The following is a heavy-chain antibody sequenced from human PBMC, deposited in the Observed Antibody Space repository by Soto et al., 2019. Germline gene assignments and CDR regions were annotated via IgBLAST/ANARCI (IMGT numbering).Heavy chain of an antibody. J-gene: IGHJ6*02. CDR3: ASRGGNPRGYYYYYCGMDV. CDR1: GGTFSSYA. V-gene: IGHV1-69*06. Sequence: QVQLVQSGAEVKKPGSSVKVSCKASGGTFSSYAISWVRQAPGQGLEWMGGIIPIFGTANYAQKFQGRVTITADKSTRTAYMKLSSLRSEDTAVDYCASRGGNPRGYYYYYCGMDVWGQGTTVTVSS. CDR2: IIPIFGTA. D-gene: IGHD2-15*01.